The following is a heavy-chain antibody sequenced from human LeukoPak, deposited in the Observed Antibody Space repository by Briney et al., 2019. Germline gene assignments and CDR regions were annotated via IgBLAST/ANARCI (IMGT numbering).Heavy chain of an antibody. J-gene: IGHJ4*02. Sequence: PSETLSLTCTVSGGSISSYYWSWIRQPPGKGLEWIGYIYYSGSTNYSPSLKSRVTISVDTSKNQFSLKLSSVTAADTAVYYCAGEDTAMVSGSFDYWGQGTLVTVSS. CDR2: IYYSGST. D-gene: IGHD5-18*01. V-gene: IGHV4-59*12. CDR3: AGEDTAMVSGSFDY. CDR1: GGSISSYY.